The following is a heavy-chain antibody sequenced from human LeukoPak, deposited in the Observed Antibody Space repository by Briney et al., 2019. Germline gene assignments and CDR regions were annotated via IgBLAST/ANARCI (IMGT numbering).Heavy chain of an antibody. J-gene: IGHJ5*02. CDR3: ARVLSGSWDWFDP. Sequence: PGGSLRLSCAASGFTFSRYWIHWVRQAPGKGLEWVSRINPDGSTTTCADSVKGRFTISRDNAKNTVFLQMNSLRAEDTAVYYCARVLSGSWDWFDPWGQGTLVTVSS. CDR2: INPDGSTT. D-gene: IGHD3-22*01. V-gene: IGHV3-74*01. CDR1: GFTFSRYW.